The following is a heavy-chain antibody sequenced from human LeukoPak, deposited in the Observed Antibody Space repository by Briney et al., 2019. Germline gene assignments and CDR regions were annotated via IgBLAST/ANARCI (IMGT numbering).Heavy chain of an antibody. V-gene: IGHV3-21*01. CDR3: ARDRYCSSTSCYTRFDP. Sequence: PGGSLRLSCAASGFTFDDYTMHWVRQAPGKGLEWVSSISSSSSYIYYADSVKGRFTISRDNAKNSLYLQMNSLRAEDTAVYYRARDRYCSSTSCYTRFDPWGQGTLVTVSS. CDR1: GFTFDDYT. CDR2: ISSSSSYI. J-gene: IGHJ5*02. D-gene: IGHD2-2*02.